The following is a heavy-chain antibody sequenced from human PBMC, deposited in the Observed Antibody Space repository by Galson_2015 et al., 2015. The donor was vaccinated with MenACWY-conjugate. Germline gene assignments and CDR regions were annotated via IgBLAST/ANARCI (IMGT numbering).Heavy chain of an antibody. J-gene: IGHJ4*02. Sequence: SLRLSCAASGFTFSSFAMCWVRQAPGKGLEWVSTISGSGGATYYADSVKGRFTISRDNSKSTLFLQMNSLGAEDTAVYYCARDTPSGYYYRFLDNWGQGTLVTVSS. CDR3: ARDTPSGYYYRFLDN. V-gene: IGHV3-23*01. D-gene: IGHD3-22*01. CDR2: ISGSGGAT. CDR1: GFTFSSFA.